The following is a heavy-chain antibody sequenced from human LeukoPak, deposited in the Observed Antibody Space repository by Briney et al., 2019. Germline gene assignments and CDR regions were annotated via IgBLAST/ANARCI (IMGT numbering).Heavy chain of an antibody. CDR1: GFTFSSYA. Sequence: GGSLRLSCAASGFTFSSYAMSWVRQAPGKGLEWVSVISGSGGSTYYAASVKGRFTISRDNSKSTLYIQMNSLRAEDTAVYYCARAKPKNMVRGLIMRRESRYYFDYWGQGTLVTVSS. CDR3: ARAKPKNMVRGLIMRRESRYYFDY. J-gene: IGHJ4*02. D-gene: IGHD3-10*01. CDR2: ISGSGGST. V-gene: IGHV3-23*01.